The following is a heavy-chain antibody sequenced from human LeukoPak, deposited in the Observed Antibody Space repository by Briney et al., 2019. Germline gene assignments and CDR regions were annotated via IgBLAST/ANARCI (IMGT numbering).Heavy chain of an antibody. CDR2: ISSSSSTI. CDR3: AKDLRWLQDY. CDR1: GFTFSSYS. D-gene: IGHD5-24*01. V-gene: IGHV3-48*01. J-gene: IGHJ4*02. Sequence: GGSLRLSCAASGFTFSSYSMNWVRQAPGKGLEWVSYISSSSSTIYYADSVKGRFTISRDNAKNSLYLQMNSLRAEDTAVYYCAKDLRWLQDYWGQGTLVTVSS.